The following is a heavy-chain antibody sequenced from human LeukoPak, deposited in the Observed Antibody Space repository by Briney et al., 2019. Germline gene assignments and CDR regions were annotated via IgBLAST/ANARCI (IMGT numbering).Heavy chain of an antibody. V-gene: IGHV3-43*02. CDR1: GFTFDDYA. Sequence: GASLRLSCAASGFTFDDYAMHWVRQAAGKGLEWVSLIIGDGGSTYYADSVRGRFTISRDNSKDSLYLQMNSLRTEDTALYYCAKSSYGMDVWGQGTTVTVSS. J-gene: IGHJ6*02. CDR2: IIGDGGST. CDR3: AKSSYGMDV.